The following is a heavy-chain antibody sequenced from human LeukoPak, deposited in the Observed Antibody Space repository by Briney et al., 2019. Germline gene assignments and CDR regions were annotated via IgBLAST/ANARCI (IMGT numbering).Heavy chain of an antibody. CDR3: ARGYYDSSGYSY. V-gene: IGHV4-34*01. CDR1: GGSISSYY. J-gene: IGHJ4*02. Sequence: SETLSLTCTVSGGSISSYYWSWIRQPPGKGLEWIGEINHSGSTNYNPSLKSRVTISVDTSKNQFSLKLSSVTAADTAVYYCARGYYDSSGYSYWGQGTLVTVSS. CDR2: INHSGST. D-gene: IGHD3-22*01.